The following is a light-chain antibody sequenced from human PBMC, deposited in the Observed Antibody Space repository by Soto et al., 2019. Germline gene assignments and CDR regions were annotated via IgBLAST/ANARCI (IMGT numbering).Light chain of an antibody. CDR2: DDR. V-gene: IGLV3-21*02. CDR1: NIGTKS. CDR3: CSYASSSSYV. Sequence: SYELTQPPSVSVAPGQTARISCGGDNIGTKSVHWYQQKPGQAPVLVVYDDRDRPSGIPDRFSGSNPGNTATLTISRVDAGDEADYYCCSYASSSSYVFGTGTKLTVL. J-gene: IGLJ1*01.